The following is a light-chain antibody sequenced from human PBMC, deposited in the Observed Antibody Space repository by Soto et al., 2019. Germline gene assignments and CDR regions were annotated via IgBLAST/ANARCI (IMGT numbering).Light chain of an antibody. CDR3: QSYDSSLSAYV. Sequence: QSVLTQPPSVSGAPGQRVTISCTGSSSNIGAGYDVHWYQQLPGTAPKLLIYGNSNRPSGVPDRFSGSKSGTSASLAITGLQAEDEVGYYCQSYDSSLSAYVFGTGTKLTVL. J-gene: IGLJ1*01. V-gene: IGLV1-40*01. CDR2: GNS. CDR1: SSNIGAGYD.